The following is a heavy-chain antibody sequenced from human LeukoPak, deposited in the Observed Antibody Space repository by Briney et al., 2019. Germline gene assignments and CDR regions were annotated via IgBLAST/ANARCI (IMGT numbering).Heavy chain of an antibody. CDR3: ARRYSGVMQGYFDY. D-gene: IGHD5-12*01. CDR2: MNPNSSNT. Sequence: ASVKVSCKASGYTFSSHDINWVRQATGQGLEWMGWMNPNSSNTGYAQKFQGRVTMTRDTSITTAYMELSSLRSEDTAVYYCARRYSGVMQGYFDYWGQGTLVTASA. J-gene: IGHJ4*02. V-gene: IGHV1-8*01. CDR1: GYTFSSHD.